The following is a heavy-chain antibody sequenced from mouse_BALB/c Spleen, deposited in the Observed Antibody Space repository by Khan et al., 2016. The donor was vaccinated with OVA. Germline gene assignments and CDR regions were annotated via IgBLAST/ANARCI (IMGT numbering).Heavy chain of an antibody. CDR2: IDPFSGDT. CDR3: TRHGYVAWFTY. D-gene: IGHD2-2*01. V-gene: IGHV1S135*01. Sequence: VQLQQSGLELMKPGASGKISCKASGYSFTTYYIHWVKQSHGKSLEWIGYIDPFSGDTTYNQKFKGMATLTVDKSSSTAYIHLSNLTSEDSAVYYCTRHGYVAWFTYWGQGTLVTVSA. J-gene: IGHJ3*01. CDR1: GYSFTTYY.